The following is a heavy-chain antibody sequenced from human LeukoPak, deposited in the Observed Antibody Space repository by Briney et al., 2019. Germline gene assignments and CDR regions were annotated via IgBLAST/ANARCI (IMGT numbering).Heavy chain of an antibody. D-gene: IGHD3-10*01. CDR2: INSNGGRT. CDR3: TRSYYCGSGTYAPPVGH. CDR1: GFTFSTCP. J-gene: IGHJ4*02. V-gene: IGHV3-64*02. Sequence: GGSLRLSCVAFGFTFSTCPMYWVRQAPGKGLELVSSINSNGGRTYYADSMKGRFTISRDNSKNTLYLQMDSLRAEDMAVYYCTRSYYCGSGTYAPPVGHWGQGTLVTVSS.